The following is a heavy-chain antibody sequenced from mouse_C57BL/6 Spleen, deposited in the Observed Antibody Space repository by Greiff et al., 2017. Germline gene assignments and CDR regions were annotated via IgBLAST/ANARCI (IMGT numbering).Heavy chain of an antibody. Sequence: QVQLQQPGAELVRPGSSVKLSCKASGYTFTSYWMHWVKQRPIQGLEWIGNIDPSDSETHYNQKFKDKATLTVDKSSSTAYMQLSSLTSEDSAVYYCARGGGDYGVGWAMDYWGQGTSVTVSS. CDR2: IDPSDSET. J-gene: IGHJ4*01. CDR3: ARGGGDYGVGWAMDY. D-gene: IGHD2-4*01. CDR1: GYTFTSYW. V-gene: IGHV1-52*01.